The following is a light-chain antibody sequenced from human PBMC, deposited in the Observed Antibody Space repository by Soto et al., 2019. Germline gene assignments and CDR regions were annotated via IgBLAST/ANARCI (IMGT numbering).Light chain of an antibody. Sequence: DIQMTQSPSTLSASVGDRVTITCRASQSISSWLAWYQQKPGKAPKLLIYDASSLESGVPSRFSGSGSGTDFTLTISCLQSEDFATYYCQQYYSGGAFGPGTKVDIK. CDR1: QSISSW. CDR2: DAS. V-gene: IGKV1-5*01. J-gene: IGKJ3*01. CDR3: QQYYSGGA.